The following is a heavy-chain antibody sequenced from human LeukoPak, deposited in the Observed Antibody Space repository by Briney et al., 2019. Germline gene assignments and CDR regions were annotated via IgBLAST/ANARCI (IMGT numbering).Heavy chain of an antibody. Sequence: PGGSLRLSCAASGFTFSSYEMNWVRQAPGKGLEWVSYISSSGSTIYYADSVKGRFTISRDNAKNSLYLQMNSLRAEDTAVYYCARDWYSSSWYTGEENWFDPWGQGTLVTVSS. V-gene: IGHV3-48*03. J-gene: IGHJ5*02. CDR2: ISSSGSTI. CDR3: ARDWYSSSWYTGEENWFDP. D-gene: IGHD6-13*01. CDR1: GFTFSSYE.